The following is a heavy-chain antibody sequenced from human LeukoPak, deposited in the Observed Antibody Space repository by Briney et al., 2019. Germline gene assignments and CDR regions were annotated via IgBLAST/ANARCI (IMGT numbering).Heavy chain of an antibody. CDR1: GYTFTGYY. CDR3: ARGRANGSGSYGDY. CDR2: INPNSGGT. D-gene: IGHD3-10*01. V-gene: IGHV1-2*02. Sequence: ASVKVSCKASGYTFTGYYMHWVRQAPGQGLEWMGWINPNSGGTNYAQKFQGRVTMTRDTSISTAYMELRRLRSDDTAVYSCARGRANGSGSYGDYWGQGTLVTVSS. J-gene: IGHJ4*02.